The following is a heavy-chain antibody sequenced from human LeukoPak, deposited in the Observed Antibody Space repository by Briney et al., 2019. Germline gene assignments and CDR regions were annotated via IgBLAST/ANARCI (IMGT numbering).Heavy chain of an antibody. Sequence: GGSLRLSCAASGFTFSSYSMNWVRQAPGKGLEWVSSTSSSGIYIYYADSVKGRFTISRDNAKNSLYLQMSSLRAEDTAVYYCARGLYSSSWYDFDYWGQGTLVTVSS. V-gene: IGHV3-21*01. CDR1: GFTFSSYS. CDR3: ARGLYSSSWYDFDY. CDR2: TSSSGIYI. D-gene: IGHD6-13*01. J-gene: IGHJ4*02.